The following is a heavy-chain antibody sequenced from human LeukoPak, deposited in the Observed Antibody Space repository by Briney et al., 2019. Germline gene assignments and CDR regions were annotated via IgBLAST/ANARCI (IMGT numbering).Heavy chain of an antibody. CDR2: IFYGGGT. V-gene: IGHV4-39*07. J-gene: IGHJ4*02. D-gene: IGHD5-12*01. CDR1: GGSISSSSFY. CDR3: ARAEVDENSRPDHFDY. Sequence: PSETLSLTCTVSGGSISSSSFYWGWIRQPPGKGLEWIGSIFYGGGTYSNPSLKSRVTMSVDTSKNQFSLRLNSVTAADTALYYCARAEVDENSRPDHFDYWGQGTLVTVSS.